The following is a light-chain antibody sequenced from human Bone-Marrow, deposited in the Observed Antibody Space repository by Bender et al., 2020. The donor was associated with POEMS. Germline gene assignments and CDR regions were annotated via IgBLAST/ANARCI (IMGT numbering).Light chain of an antibody. CDR2: DVT. Sequence: QSALTQPASVSGSPGQSITISCTGISSDVGVSSFVSWYQQHPGKAPKLILYDVTTRPSGVSDRFSGSKSGNTASLTISGLQAEDEADYYCSSFTTSSTGVVGTGTKVTV. J-gene: IGLJ1*01. CDR3: SSFTTSSTGV. V-gene: IGLV2-14*03. CDR1: SSDVGVSSF.